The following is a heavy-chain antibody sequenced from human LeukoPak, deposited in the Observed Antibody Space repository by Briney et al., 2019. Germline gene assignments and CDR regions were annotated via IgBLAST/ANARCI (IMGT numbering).Heavy chain of an antibody. CDR2: ISAYNGNT. Sequence: ASVKVSCKASGYTFTSYNISWVRQAPGQGLEWMGWISAYNGNTNYAQKLQGRVTMTTDTSTSTAYMELRSLRSDDTAVYYCARAGLWFGELQAFDIWGQGTMVTVSS. D-gene: IGHD3-10*01. CDR1: GYTFTSYN. CDR3: ARAGLWFGELQAFDI. J-gene: IGHJ3*02. V-gene: IGHV1-18*01.